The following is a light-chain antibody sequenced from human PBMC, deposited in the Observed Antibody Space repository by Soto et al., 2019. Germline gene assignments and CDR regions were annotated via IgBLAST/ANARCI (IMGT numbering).Light chain of an antibody. J-gene: IGLJ1*01. V-gene: IGLV2-14*03. CDR1: ISDVGGYNF. CDR3: SSFTGSNYA. Sequence: QSALTQPASVSGSPGQSITISCTGTISDVGGYNFVSWYQQYPGKAPKLMICDVSNRPSGVSNRFSGSKSGNTASLTISGLQAEDEADYCCSSFTGSNYAFGTGTKVTVL. CDR2: DVS.